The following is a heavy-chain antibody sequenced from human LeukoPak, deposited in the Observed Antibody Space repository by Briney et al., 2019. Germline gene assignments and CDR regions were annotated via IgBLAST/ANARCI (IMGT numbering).Heavy chain of an antibody. CDR3: AKFKGHYGDSEYYFDY. D-gene: IGHD3-10*01. CDR1: GFTFTNAW. J-gene: IGHJ4*02. CDR2: ITGGSDYI. Sequence: GGSLRLSCAASGFTFTNAWMHWVRQAPGKGLEWVSCITGGSDYIFYADSVRGRFTISRDNAKNSLYLQMNSLRAEDTAVYYCAKFKGHYGDSEYYFDYWGQGTLVTVSS. V-gene: IGHV3-21*01.